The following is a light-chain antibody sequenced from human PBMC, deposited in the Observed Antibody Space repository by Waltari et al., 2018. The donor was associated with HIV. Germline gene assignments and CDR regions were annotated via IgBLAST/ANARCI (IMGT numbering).Light chain of an antibody. V-gene: IGKV3-15*01. J-gene: IGKJ4*01. CDR1: QSISGN. Sequence: EIVMTQSPAILSVSPGERATLSCRASQSISGNLAWYQQKPGQAPRPLIYGASTRATGIPARFSGSGSGTEFTLTISGLQSEDFAVYYCQHYNHGPPLTFGGGTKVEIK. CDR2: GAS. CDR3: QHYNHGPPLT.